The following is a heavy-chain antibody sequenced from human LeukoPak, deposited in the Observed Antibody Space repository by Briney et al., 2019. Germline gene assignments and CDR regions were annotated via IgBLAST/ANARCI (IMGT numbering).Heavy chain of an antibody. J-gene: IGHJ4*02. CDR3: ARVTLELGAREEYYFDY. CDR1: GGSMISFYY. Sequence: SQTLSLTCTVSGGSMISFYYWGWIRQPPGKGLEWIGTIYYSGSTYYNPSLKSRVTISVDTSKNQFSLKLSSVTAADTAVYYCARVTLELGAREEYYFDYWGQGTLVTVSS. V-gene: IGHV4-39*01. CDR2: IYYSGST. D-gene: IGHD1-26*01.